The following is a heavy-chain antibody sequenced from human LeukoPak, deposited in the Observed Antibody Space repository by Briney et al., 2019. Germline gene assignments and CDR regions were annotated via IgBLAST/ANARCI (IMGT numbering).Heavy chain of an antibody. Sequence: SETLSLTCAVYGGSFSNYYWNWIRQPPGKGLEWIGEINHCGSTNYNPSLKSRVTISVDTSKNQFSLKLSSVTAADTAIYYCARGPVYCSGGNCYAYYFDYWGRGTLVTVSS. CDR1: GGSFSNYY. CDR2: INHCGST. CDR3: ARGPVYCSGGNCYAYYFDY. J-gene: IGHJ4*02. V-gene: IGHV4-34*01. D-gene: IGHD2-15*01.